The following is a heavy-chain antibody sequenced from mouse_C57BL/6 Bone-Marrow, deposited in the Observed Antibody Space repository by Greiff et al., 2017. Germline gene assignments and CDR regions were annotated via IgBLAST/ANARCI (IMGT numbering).Heavy chain of an antibody. Sequence: QVQLQQSGAELVGPGCSLQLSCKDSYFAFMASAMHWVWQRPGHGLAWIGSFTMFSDATEYSENFKGKATLTANSSSSTAYMGLSSLTSEDSAVYYCARSRWLLPYCDVWGTGTTVTVSS. CDR3: ARSRWLLPYCDV. J-gene: IGHJ1*03. CDR2: FTMFSDAT. D-gene: IGHD2-3*01. CDR1: YFAFMASA. V-gene: IGHV1-49*01.